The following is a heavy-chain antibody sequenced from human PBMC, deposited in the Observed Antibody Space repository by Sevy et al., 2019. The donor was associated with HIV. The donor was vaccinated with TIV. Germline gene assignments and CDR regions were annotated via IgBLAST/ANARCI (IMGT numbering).Heavy chain of an antibody. V-gene: IGHV3-23*01. CDR1: GFTFSNYA. CDR3: ARDGLYGGNFEYFQH. CDR2: ITGSSTTI. Sequence: GGSLRLSCAASGFTFSNYALTWVRQAPGKGLDWVSSITGSSTTIYYADSVKGRFTVSRDNSNNTLYLHINSLRAEDTAVYYCARDGLYGGNFEYFQHWGQGTLVTVSP. D-gene: IGHD4-17*01. J-gene: IGHJ1*01.